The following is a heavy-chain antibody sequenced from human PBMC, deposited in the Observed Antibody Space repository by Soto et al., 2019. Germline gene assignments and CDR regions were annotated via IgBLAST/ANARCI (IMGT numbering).Heavy chain of an antibody. CDR1: GYTFTSYG. J-gene: IGHJ5*02. V-gene: IGHV1-18*01. D-gene: IGHD2-2*02. Sequence: QVPLVQSGAEVKKPGASVKVSCKASGYTFTSYGISWVRQAPGQGLEWMGWISAYNGNTNYAQKLQGRVTMTTDTSTSTAYMELRNLRSDDTAVYYCARVVVPAAIGEGGNWFDPWGQGTLVTVSS. CDR3: ARVVVPAAIGEGGNWFDP. CDR2: ISAYNGNT.